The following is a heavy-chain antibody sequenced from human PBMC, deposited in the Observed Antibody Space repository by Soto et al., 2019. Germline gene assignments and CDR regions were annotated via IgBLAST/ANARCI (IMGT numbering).Heavy chain of an antibody. Sequence: SETLSLTCTVSGGSISSGGYYWSWIRQHPGKGLEWIGYIYYSGSTYYNPSLKSRVTISVDTSKNQFSLKLSSVTAADTAVYYCARDSGLVGGYYYGMDVWGQGTTVTVSS. J-gene: IGHJ6*02. V-gene: IGHV4-31*03. D-gene: IGHD6-6*01. CDR3: ARDSGLVGGYYYGMDV. CDR2: IYYSGST. CDR1: GGSISSGGYY.